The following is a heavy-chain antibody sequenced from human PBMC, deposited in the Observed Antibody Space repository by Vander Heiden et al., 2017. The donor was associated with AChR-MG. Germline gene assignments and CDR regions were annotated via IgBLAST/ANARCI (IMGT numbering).Heavy chain of an antibody. CDR3: ARTRNDYCSGGSCYSFDY. J-gene: IGHJ4*02. Sequence: QVTLKESGPALVKPTQTLTLTCTFSGFSLSTSGMRVSWIRQPPGKALEWLARIDWDDDKFYSTSLKTRLTISKDTSKNQVVRTMTNMDTVETATYYCARTRNDYCSGGSCYSFDYWGQGTLVTVSS. CDR1: GFSLSTSGMR. V-gene: IGHV2-70*04. D-gene: IGHD2-15*01. CDR2: IDWDDDK.